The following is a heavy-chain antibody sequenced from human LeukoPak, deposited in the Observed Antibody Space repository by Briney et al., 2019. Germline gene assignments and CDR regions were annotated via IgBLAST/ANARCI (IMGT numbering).Heavy chain of an antibody. CDR2: IIPIFGTA. D-gene: IGHD3-10*01. Sequence: ASVKVSCKASGGTFSSYAISWVRQAPGQGLEWMGGIIPIFGTANYAQKFQGRVTITADESTSTAYMELSSLRSDDTAVYYCARDLVTMVRGVSAGLTDVWGQGTTVTVSS. CDR1: GGTFSSYA. J-gene: IGHJ6*02. V-gene: IGHV1-69*13. CDR3: ARDLVTMVRGVSAGLTDV.